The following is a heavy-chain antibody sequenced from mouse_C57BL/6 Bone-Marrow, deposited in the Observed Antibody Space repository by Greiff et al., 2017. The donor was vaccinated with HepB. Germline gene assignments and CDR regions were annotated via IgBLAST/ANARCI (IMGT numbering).Heavy chain of an antibody. Sequence: EVKLMESGGGLVKPGGSLKLSCAASGFTFSDYGMHWVRQAPEKGLEWVAYISSGSSTIYYADTVKGRFTISRDNAKNTLFMQMPSLRSEDTAMYYCASAYYCGSSPFAYWGQGTLVTGSA. V-gene: IGHV5-17*01. CDR2: ISSGSSTI. D-gene: IGHD1-1*01. CDR3: ASAYYCGSSPFAY. CDR1: GFTFSDYG. J-gene: IGHJ3*01.